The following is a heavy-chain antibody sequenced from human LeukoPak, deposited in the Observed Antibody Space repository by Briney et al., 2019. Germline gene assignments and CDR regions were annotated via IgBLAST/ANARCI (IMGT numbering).Heavy chain of an antibody. J-gene: IGHJ3*02. D-gene: IGHD1-26*01. CDR1: GFTVSSNY. V-gene: IGHV3-53*01. Sequence: SGGSLRLSCVASGFTVSSNYMSWVRQAPGKGLEWVSVIYSGGSTYYADSVKGRFTISRDNSKNTLYLQMNSLRAEDTAVYYCARKQWELGAFDIWGQGTMVTVSS. CDR3: ARKQWELGAFDI. CDR2: IYSGGST.